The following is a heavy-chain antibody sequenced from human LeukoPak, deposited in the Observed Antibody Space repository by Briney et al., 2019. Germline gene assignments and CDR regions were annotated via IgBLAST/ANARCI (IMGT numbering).Heavy chain of an antibody. D-gene: IGHD3-10*01. CDR2: ISGSGDNM. CDR3: SKDAASGTYGTFDY. J-gene: IGHJ4*02. V-gene: IGHV3-23*01. Sequence: GGSLRLSCAASGFTFSSYAMTWVRQAPGKGLEWVSSISGSGDNMDYADSVKGRFTISRDNSKNTLYLQMNSLRAEDTALYYCSKDAASGTYGTFDYWGQGTLVIVSS. CDR1: GFTFSSYA.